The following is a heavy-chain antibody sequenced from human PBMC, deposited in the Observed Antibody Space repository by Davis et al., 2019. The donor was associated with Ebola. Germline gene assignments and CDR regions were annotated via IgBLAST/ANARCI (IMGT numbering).Heavy chain of an antibody. Sequence: SLKISCAASGFTFDDYAMHWVRQAPGKGLEWVSGISWNSGSIGYADSVKGRFTISRDNAKNSLYLQMNSLRAEDTALYYCAKDIETYYYDSSGPGGAFDIWGQGTMVTVSS. CDR2: ISWNSGSI. V-gene: IGHV3-9*01. CDR1: GFTFDDYA. D-gene: IGHD3-22*01. J-gene: IGHJ3*02. CDR3: AKDIETYYYDSSGPGGAFDI.